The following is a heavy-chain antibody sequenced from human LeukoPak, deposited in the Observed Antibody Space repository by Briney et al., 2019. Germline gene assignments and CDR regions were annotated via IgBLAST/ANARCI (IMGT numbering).Heavy chain of an antibody. CDR1: GFTFSRYS. CDR2: ISSRSTNI. V-gene: IGHV3-21*01. Sequence: GGSLRLSCAGSGFTFSRYSMNWFRQAPGKGLERVSSISSRSTNIFYADSVKGRFTISRDNSKNTLYLQMNSLRAEDTAVYYCARGYNYYYYGMDVWGQGTTVTVSS. CDR3: ARGYNYYYYGMDV. J-gene: IGHJ6*02. D-gene: IGHD1-14*01.